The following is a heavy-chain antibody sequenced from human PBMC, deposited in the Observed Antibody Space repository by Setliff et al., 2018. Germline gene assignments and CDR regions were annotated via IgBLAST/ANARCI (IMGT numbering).Heavy chain of an antibody. V-gene: IGHV4-61*09. CDR2: IYTSGST. Sequence: SETLSLTCTVSGGSISSGSYYWSWIRQPAGKGLEWIGHIYTSGSTNYNPSLKSRVTISVDTSKNQFSLKLSSVTAADTAVYYCASNALPHYDYSNYEGLYDYYYYMDAWGKGTTVTVSS. J-gene: IGHJ6*03. CDR1: GGSISSGSYY. D-gene: IGHD4-4*01. CDR3: ASNALPHYDYSNYEGLYDYYYYMDA.